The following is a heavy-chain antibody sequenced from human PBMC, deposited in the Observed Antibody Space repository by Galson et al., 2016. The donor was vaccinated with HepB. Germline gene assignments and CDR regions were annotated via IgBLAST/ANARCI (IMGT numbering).Heavy chain of an antibody. Sequence: SGAEVKKLGESLKIPCRGSGYSSTNYWSGWVRQMPANGLEWMGIIYPGDSDTRYSPSFQGQVTISADKSNSAAYLQWNSLKASDPAIYYCARRSSDAFDIWGQGTMVTVSS. CDR3: ARRSSDAFDI. CDR2: IYPGDSDT. V-gene: IGHV5-51*01. CDR1: GYSSTNYW. D-gene: IGHD3-10*01. J-gene: IGHJ3*02.